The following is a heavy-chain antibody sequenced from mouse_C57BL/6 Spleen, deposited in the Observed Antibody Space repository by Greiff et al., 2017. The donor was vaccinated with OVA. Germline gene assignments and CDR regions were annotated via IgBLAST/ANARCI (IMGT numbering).Heavy chain of an antibody. CDR2: ISSGGDYI. J-gene: IGHJ2*01. V-gene: IGHV5-9-1*02. Sequence: EVQLVESGEGLVKPGGSLKLSCAASGFTFSSYAMSWVRQTPEKRLEWVAYISSGGDYIYYADTVKGRFTISRDNARNTLYLQMSSLKSEDTAMYYCTRGVYYSNYGENFDYWGQGTTLTVSS. CDR3: TRGVYYSNYGENFDY. CDR1: GFTFSSYA. D-gene: IGHD2-5*01.